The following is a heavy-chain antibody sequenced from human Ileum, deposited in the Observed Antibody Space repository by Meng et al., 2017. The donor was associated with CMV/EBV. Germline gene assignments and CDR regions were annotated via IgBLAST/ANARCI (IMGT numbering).Heavy chain of an antibody. Sequence: HLKESGPELVKLSEPPSLPCPAPGGSLNRNTYDWGWIRQPPGKSLEWIGTIFDSGSAFYNPSLQSRVSVSIDMSRNQLSLSLSSVTAADTAVYYCVRDHGSSSWFFYWGQGTLVTVSS. D-gene: IGHD6-13*01. CDR1: GGSLNRNTYD. V-gene: IGHV4-39*07. J-gene: IGHJ4*02. CDR3: VRDHGSSSWFFY. CDR2: IFDSGSA.